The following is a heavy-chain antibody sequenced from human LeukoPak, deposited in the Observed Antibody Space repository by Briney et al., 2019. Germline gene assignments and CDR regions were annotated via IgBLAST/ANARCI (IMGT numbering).Heavy chain of an antibody. J-gene: IGHJ5*02. D-gene: IGHD2-2*01. V-gene: IGHV4-59*01. CDR3: ARRLTQYGCFDP. Sequence: SETLSLTCTVSGGYISSYYWSWIRQPPGKGLEWIGYIYYSGSTNYNPSLKSRVTISVDTSKNQFSLKLSSVTAADTAVYYCARRLTQYGCFDPWGQGILVTVSS. CDR1: GGYISSYY. CDR2: IYYSGST.